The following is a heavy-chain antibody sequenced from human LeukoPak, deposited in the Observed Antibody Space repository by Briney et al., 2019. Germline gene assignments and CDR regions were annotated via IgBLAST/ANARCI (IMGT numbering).Heavy chain of an antibody. J-gene: IGHJ5*02. V-gene: IGHV1-69*01. Sequence: SXXISWVRQAPXQGLEWMGGIIPIFGTANYAQKFQGRVTITADESTSTAYMELSSLRSEDTAVYYCARAQSDCSGGSCYSPQPFDPWGQGTLVTVSS. CDR2: IIPIFGTA. D-gene: IGHD2-15*01. CDR1: SXX. CDR3: ARAQSDCSGGSCYSPQPFDP.